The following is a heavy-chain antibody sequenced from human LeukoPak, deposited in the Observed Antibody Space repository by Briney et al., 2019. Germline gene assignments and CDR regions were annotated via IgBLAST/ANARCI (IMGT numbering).Heavy chain of an antibody. D-gene: IGHD2-21*01. CDR3: AKDFRIGYSAHFDY. CDR2: IYENGGTT. V-gene: IGHV3-23*01. J-gene: IGHJ4*02. CDR1: GFTFRSHA. Sequence: GGSLRLSCVGSGFTFRSHAMSWVCQTPEKGLEFVSGIYENGGTTYYADSVKGRFSISRDNSKNTLYLQMDSLRGEDTAVYYCAKDFRIGYSAHFDYWGQGALVTVSS.